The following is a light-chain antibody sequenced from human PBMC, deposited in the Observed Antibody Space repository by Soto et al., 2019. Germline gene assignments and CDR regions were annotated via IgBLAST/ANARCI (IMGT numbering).Light chain of an antibody. Sequence: ETLLTQSPSTLSSFPRARVPLSCRASQYINTRLAWYQHRPGQAPRLLIYQTSIRAAGIPARFSASGSGTDFTLTISDVQPEDFALYYCHQRQSWPRTFGQGTKVDIK. CDR3: HQRQSWPRT. CDR1: QYINTR. CDR2: QTS. J-gene: IGKJ1*01. V-gene: IGKV3-11*01.